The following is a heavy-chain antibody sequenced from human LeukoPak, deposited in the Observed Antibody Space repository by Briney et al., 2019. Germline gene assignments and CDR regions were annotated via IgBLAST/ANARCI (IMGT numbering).Heavy chain of an antibody. CDR1: GFTFSSYA. CDR2: ISGSGGST. J-gene: IGHJ4*02. D-gene: IGHD3-22*01. CDR3: ASAGDSSGSLFDY. Sequence: GGSLRLSCAASGFTFSSYAMSWVRQAPGKGLEWVSAISGSGGSTYSADSVKGRFTISRDNSKNTLYLQMNSLRAEDTAVYYCASAGDSSGSLFDYWGQGTLVTVSS. V-gene: IGHV3-23*01.